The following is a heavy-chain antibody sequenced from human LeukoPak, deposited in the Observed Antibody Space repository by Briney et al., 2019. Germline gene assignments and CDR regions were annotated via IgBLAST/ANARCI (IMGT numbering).Heavy chain of an antibody. CDR3: ARVPIFGVGPLLDAFDI. V-gene: IGHV1-46*01. D-gene: IGHD3-3*02. CDR1: GYTFTSYY. CDR2: INPSGGTT. J-gene: IGHJ3*02. Sequence: ASVKVSCKASGYTFTSYYMHWVRQAPGQGLGWMGIINPSGGTTSYAQKFQGRVTMTRDTSTSTVYMELSSLRSEDTAVYYCARVPIFGVGPLLDAFDIWGQGTMVTVSS.